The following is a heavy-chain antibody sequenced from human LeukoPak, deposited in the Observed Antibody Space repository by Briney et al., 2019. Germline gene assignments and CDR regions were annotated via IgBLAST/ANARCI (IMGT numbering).Heavy chain of an antibody. J-gene: IGHJ4*02. CDR1: GGSISSHH. V-gene: IGHV4-4*09. D-gene: IGHD2-2*01. CDR2: IYISGST. CDR3: ARESNTNYAFDY. Sequence: SETLSLTRTVSGGSISSHHWNWLRQPPGKGLEWIGYIYISGSTNYNPSLKGRVTISVDTSKNQFSLNLSSVTAADTAVYYCARESNTNYAFDYWGQGTLVTVSS.